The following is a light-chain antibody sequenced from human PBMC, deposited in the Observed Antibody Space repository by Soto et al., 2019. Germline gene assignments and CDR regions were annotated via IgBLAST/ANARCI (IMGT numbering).Light chain of an antibody. V-gene: IGKV1-9*01. CDR3: QQLNSYPFT. CDR1: QGISSY. J-gene: IGKJ3*01. CDR2: AAS. Sequence: DIQLTQSPSFLSASVGDRVTITCRASQGISSYLAWYQQRPGKAPKLLIYAASTLQSGVPSRFSGSGSGTDFTLPISSLQPEDFAPYCCQQLNSYPFTFGPGTKVDIK.